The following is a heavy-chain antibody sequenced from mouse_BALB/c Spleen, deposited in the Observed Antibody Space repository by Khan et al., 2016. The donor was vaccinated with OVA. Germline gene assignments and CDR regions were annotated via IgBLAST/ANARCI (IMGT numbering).Heavy chain of an antibody. Sequence: VQLKESGAELVKPGASVKLSCSASGFNIKDTYMHWVKQRPEQGLDWIGRIDPANGNTKYDPKFQGKATFTADTSSNTAYLQVSSLTSEDTAVYYCARDYWDVFAYWGQGTLVTVSA. D-gene: IGHD4-1*01. CDR1: GFNIKDTY. V-gene: IGHV14-3*02. J-gene: IGHJ3*01. CDR2: IDPANGNT. CDR3: ARDYWDVFAY.